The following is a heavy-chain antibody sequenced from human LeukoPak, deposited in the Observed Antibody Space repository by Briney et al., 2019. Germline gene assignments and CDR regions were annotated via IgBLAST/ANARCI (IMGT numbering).Heavy chain of an antibody. CDR1: GFIFSNYA. CDR2: ISYDGSNK. V-gene: IGHV3-30-3*01. J-gene: IGHJ3*01. D-gene: IGHD5-24*01. CDR3: AKAGGGMATMRTLGAFDV. Sequence: GRSLRLSCAASGFIFSNYAMYWVRQAPGKGLEWVAVISYDGSNKYYADSVKGRFTISRDNSKNTLHLQMNSLRAEDTAVYYCAKAGGGMATMRTLGAFDVWGQGTMVTVSS.